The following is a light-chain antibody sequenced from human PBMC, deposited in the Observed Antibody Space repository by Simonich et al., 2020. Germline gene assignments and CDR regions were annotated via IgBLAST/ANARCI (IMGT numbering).Light chain of an antibody. CDR1: QSISSW. CDR2: KAS. J-gene: IGKJ3*01. CDR3: QQYYSTPFT. V-gene: IGKV1-5*03. Sequence: DIQMTQSPSTLSASVGDRITITCRASQSISSWLAWYPQKPGKAPKLLIYKASSLESGVPSRFSGSGSGTEFTLTISSLQAEDVAVYYCQQYYSTPFTFGPGTKVDIK.